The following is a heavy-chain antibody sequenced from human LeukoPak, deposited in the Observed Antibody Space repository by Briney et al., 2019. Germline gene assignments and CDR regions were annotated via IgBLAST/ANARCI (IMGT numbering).Heavy chain of an antibody. CDR3: ASQWNYHYYYGMDV. Sequence: KPSETLSLTCAVYGGSFSGYYWSWIRQPPGKGLEWIGEINHSGSTNYNPSLKSRVTISVDTSKNQFSLKLSSVTAADTAVYYCASQWNYHYYYGMDVWGQGTTVTVSS. CDR2: INHSGST. V-gene: IGHV4-34*01. CDR1: GGSFSGYY. D-gene: IGHD1-1*01. J-gene: IGHJ6*02.